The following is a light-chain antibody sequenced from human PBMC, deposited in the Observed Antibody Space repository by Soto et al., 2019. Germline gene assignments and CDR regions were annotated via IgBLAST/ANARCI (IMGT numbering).Light chain of an antibody. V-gene: IGLV2-14*03. CDR2: YVT. Sequence: QSALTQPASVSGSPGQSITISCTGTNSDIGAYYYVSWYQQHPGKAPELMIYYVTSRPSGVSYRFSGSKSGNTASLTISGLQAEDEADYYCSSFTNSDSYVFGTGTKVTVL. CDR3: SSFTNSDSYV. J-gene: IGLJ1*01. CDR1: NSDIGAYYY.